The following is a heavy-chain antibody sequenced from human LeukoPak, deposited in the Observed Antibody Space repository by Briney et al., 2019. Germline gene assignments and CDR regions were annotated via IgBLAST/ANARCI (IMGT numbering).Heavy chain of an antibody. CDR3: ASDPDDDYGDRRDY. CDR1: GFTFSSHW. CDR2: INSDGSSI. V-gene: IGHV3-74*01. Sequence: GGSLRLSCAASGFTFSSHWMHWVRQAPGKGLVWVSRINSDGSSISYADSVKGRFTISRDNAKNSLYLQMNSLRAEDTAVYYCASDPDDDYGDRRDYWGQGTLVTVSS. J-gene: IGHJ4*02. D-gene: IGHD4-17*01.